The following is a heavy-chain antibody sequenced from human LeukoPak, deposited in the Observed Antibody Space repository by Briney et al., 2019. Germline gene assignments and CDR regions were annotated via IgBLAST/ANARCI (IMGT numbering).Heavy chain of an antibody. D-gene: IGHD6-13*01. CDR2: INHSGST. CDR3: ARGLVAAAGYYYYGMDV. V-gene: IGHV4-34*01. Sequence: SETLSLTCAVYGGSFSGYYWSWIRQPPGKGLEWIGEINHSGSTNYNPSLKSRVTISVDTSKNQFSLKLGSVTAADTAVYYCARGLVAAAGYYYYGMDVWGKGTTVTVSS. CDR1: GGSFSGYY. J-gene: IGHJ6*04.